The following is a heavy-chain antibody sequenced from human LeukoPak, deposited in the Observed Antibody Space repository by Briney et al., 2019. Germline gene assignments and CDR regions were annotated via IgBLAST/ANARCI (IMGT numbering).Heavy chain of an antibody. CDR3: ATELVTRLWYMDV. CDR2: IIPILGIA. D-gene: IGHD3-10*01. J-gene: IGHJ6*03. Sequence: ASVKVSCKASGGTFSSYAISWVRQAPGQGLEWMGRIIPILGIANYAQKFQGRVTITADKSTSTAYMELSSLRSEDTAVYYCATELVTRLWYMDVWGKGTTVTVSS. CDR1: GGTFSSYA. V-gene: IGHV1-69*04.